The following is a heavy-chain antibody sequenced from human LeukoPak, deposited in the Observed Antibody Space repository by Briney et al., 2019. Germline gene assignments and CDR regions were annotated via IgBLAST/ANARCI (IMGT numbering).Heavy chain of an antibody. D-gene: IGHD7-27*01. CDR2: MNPNRGNT. CDR1: GYTFTSYD. V-gene: IGHV1-8*01. CDR3: ASRTLLGIDDY. Sequence: ASVTVSCKASGYTFTSYDINWVRQAPGQGLEWMGWMNPNRGNTGYAQKFQGRVTMTRNTSISTAYMELSSLRSEDTAVYYCASRTLLGIDDYWGQGTLVTVSS. J-gene: IGHJ4*02.